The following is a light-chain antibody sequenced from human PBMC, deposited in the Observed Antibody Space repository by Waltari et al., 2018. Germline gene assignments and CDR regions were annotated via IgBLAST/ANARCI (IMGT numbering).Light chain of an antibody. CDR1: QYISDS. Sequence: DIQMTQSPSSQSASVGDRVTITCRASQYISDSLAWYQQKPGKAPKLLPSAASRLKSGVPPRFSGSASGTVYTLTISSLQPDDFATYYCQQYYFTPYTFGQGTKLEIK. CDR3: QQYYFTPYT. J-gene: IGKJ2*01. V-gene: IGKV1-NL1*01. CDR2: AAS.